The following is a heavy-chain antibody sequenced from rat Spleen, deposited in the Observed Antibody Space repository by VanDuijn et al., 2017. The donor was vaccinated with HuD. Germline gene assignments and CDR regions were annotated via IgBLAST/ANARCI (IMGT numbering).Heavy chain of an antibody. Sequence: VQLVESGGALVQPGRSMNLSCVASGFTFTNYYMAWVRQAPTKGLEWMGRVRSNGNTSYNSALKSRLSISRDTSNNQVFLKVNSLQTDDTGTYYCTIHPRYWGQGVMVTVSS. D-gene: IGHD3-1*01. CDR3: TIHPRY. J-gene: IGHJ2*01. CDR1: GFTFTNYY. V-gene: IGHV2-63*01. CDR2: VRSNGNT.